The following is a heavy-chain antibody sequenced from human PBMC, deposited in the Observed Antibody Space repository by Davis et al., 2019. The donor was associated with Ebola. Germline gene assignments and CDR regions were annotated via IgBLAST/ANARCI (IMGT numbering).Heavy chain of an antibody. CDR2: ITDYGRST. Sequence: HTGGSLRLSCAVSGVTFRNYVMSWVRLRPGKGLEWVSHITDYGRSTRYAEPVKGRFTISRDNAKDTLYLQMNNLRAEDTAVYYCARENFHGMDLWGQGTTVTVSS. J-gene: IGHJ6*02. CDR1: GVTFRNYV. V-gene: IGHV3-74*01. CDR3: ARENFHGMDL.